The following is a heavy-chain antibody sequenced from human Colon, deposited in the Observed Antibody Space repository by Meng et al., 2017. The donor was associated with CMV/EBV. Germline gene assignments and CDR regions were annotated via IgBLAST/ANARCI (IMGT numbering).Heavy chain of an antibody. J-gene: IGHJ6*02. D-gene: IGHD5-12*01. CDR1: GGSVSSYY. V-gene: IGHV4-59*02. CDR2: IYYSGST. Sequence: SETLSLTCTVSGGSVSSYYWSWIRQPPGKGLEWIGYIYYSGSTNYNPSLKSRFTISRDNAKNSLYLQMDSLRAADTAVYYCAKDRTVGGYTFGLDVWGQGTTVTVSS. CDR3: AKDRTVGGYTFGLDV.